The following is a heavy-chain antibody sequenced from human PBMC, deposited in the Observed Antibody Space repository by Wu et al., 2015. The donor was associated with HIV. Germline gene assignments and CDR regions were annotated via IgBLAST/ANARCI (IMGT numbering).Heavy chain of an antibody. Sequence: QVQLVQSGAEVKKPGASVKVSCKASGYTFTTYYIHWVRQAPGRGPEWMGVINPSENRVSYAQRFQGRVTMTRDTSTSTVYMELSSLRSEDTAVYFCANRNRIGNMEAFDIWGQGTKVIVSS. CDR3: ANRNRIGNMEAFDI. D-gene: IGHD1-1*01. J-gene: IGHJ3*02. CDR1: GYTFTTYY. CDR2: INPSENRV. V-gene: IGHV1-46*03.